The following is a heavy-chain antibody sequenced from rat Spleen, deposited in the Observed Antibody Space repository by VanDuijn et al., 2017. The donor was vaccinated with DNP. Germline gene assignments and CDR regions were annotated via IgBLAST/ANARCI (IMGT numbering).Heavy chain of an antibody. Sequence: EVQLVESGGGLVQPGRSLKLSCEASGFTFSDYIMAWVRQAPKKGLEWVAMIIYDGSGTYYGDSVKGRFTISRDNAKNTLHLQMDSLRSEDTATYYCATHGSIATISTGAMDVWGQGTSVTVSS. CDR2: IIYDGSGT. J-gene: IGHJ4*01. D-gene: IGHD1-2*01. CDR3: ATHGSIATISTGAMDV. V-gene: IGHV5S10*01. CDR1: GFTFSDYI.